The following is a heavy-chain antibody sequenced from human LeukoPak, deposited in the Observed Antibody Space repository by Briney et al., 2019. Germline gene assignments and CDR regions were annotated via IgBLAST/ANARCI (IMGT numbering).Heavy chain of an antibody. CDR3: AKTPRSRYFDY. J-gene: IGHJ4*02. CDR1: GFTFDTFA. Sequence: PGGSLRLSCVASGFTFDTFAMSWVRQAPGKGLEWVSAISGSGGSTYYADSVKGRFTISRDNSKNTLYLQMNSLRAEDTAVYYCAKTPRSRYFDYWGQGTLVTVSS. V-gene: IGHV3-23*01. CDR2: ISGSGGST.